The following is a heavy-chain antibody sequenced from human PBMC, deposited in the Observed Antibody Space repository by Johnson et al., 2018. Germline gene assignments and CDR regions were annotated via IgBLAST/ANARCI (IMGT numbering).Heavy chain of an antibody. Sequence: VQLVQSGGDLVQPGGSLRLSCAASGFIFGSYDMHWVRQPPGNGLEWVSAIGPVGDTYYPGSVKGRFTISRENAKNSLYLQMNSLRAGDTAVYYCARGGSTWGDAFDIWGQGTMVTVSS. CDR1: GFIFGSYD. D-gene: IGHD3-16*01. V-gene: IGHV3-13*01. CDR2: IGPVGDT. J-gene: IGHJ3*02. CDR3: ARGGSTWGDAFDI.